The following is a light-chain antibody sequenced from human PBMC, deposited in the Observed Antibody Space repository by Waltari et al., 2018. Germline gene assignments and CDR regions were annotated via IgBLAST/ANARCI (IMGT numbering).Light chain of an antibody. CDR2: NSS. Sequence: VMTQSPATLSVSPGESAPLSCRASQSISINLAWYQQKPGRAPRLLNYNSSTRGTGVPARFSGRGSGTEFTLTISSLQSEDFAVYYCQQYDNWPPWTFGQGTKVEI. V-gene: IGKV3-15*01. CDR3: QQYDNWPPWT. CDR1: QSISIN. J-gene: IGKJ1*01.